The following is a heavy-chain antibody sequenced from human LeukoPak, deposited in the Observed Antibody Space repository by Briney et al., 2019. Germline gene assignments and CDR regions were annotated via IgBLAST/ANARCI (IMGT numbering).Heavy chain of an antibody. J-gene: IGHJ4*02. CDR3: ARWDNTGYFSLDY. V-gene: IGHV3-30-3*01. D-gene: IGHD3-22*01. Sequence: GGSLRLSCAASGFTFNDYAMYWVRQAPGKGLEWVTLISYDGYDKSYADSVRGRFTISRDNSRNTLYLQMNSLRAEDTAVYYCARWDNTGYFSLDYWGQGTLVTVS. CDR2: ISYDGYDK. CDR1: GFTFNDYA.